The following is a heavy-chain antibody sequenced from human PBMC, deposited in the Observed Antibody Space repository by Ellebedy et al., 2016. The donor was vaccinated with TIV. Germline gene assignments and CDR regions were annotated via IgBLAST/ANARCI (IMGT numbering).Heavy chain of an antibody. Sequence: SLKISCAASGFTFDDYAMHWVRQAPGKGLEWVSGISWNSGSIGYADSVKGRFTISRDNAKNSLYLQMNSLRAEDTALYYCAKDRTGSTSPPRGMDVWGQGTTVTVSS. J-gene: IGHJ6*02. CDR3: AKDRTGSTSPPRGMDV. V-gene: IGHV3-9*01. CDR2: ISWNSGSI. D-gene: IGHD2-2*01. CDR1: GFTFDDYA.